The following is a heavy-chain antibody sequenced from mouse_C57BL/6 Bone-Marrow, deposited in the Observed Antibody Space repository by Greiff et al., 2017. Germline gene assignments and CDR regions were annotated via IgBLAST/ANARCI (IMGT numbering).Heavy chain of an antibody. Sequence: QVQLQQSDAELVKPGASVKISCKVSGYTFTDHTIHWMKQRPEQGLEWIGYIYPRDGSTKYNENLKGKATLTADKSSTTAYMQLNSLTSEDSAVYVCARLNYGGSDAMDYWGQGTSVTVSS. D-gene: IGHD1-1*01. J-gene: IGHJ4*01. CDR3: ARLNYGGSDAMDY. V-gene: IGHV1-78*01. CDR2: IYPRDGST. CDR1: GYTFTDHT.